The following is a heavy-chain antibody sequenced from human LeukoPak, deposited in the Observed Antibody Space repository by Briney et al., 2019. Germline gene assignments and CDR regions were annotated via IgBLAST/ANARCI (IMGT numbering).Heavy chain of an antibody. Sequence: GCLRLSCTASGFPFSIYAICWVRQAPGKGRVWVARVHGDGYSISYADSVRGRFTISRDNAKDTLYLHMNSLRPEDTAVYYCATAQVGAPTDFWGQGTRVTVSS. CDR1: GFPFSIYA. CDR2: VHGDGYSI. J-gene: IGHJ4*02. D-gene: IGHD1-26*01. CDR3: ATAQVGAPTDF. V-gene: IGHV3-74*01.